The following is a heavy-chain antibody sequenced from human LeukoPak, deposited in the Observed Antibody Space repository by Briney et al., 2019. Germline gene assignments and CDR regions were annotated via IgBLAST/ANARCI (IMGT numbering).Heavy chain of an antibody. Sequence: SETLSLTCTVSGGSISSSSYYWGWIRQPPGKGLEWIGSIYYSGSTYYNPSLKSRVTISVDTSKNQFSLKLSSVTAADTAVYYCASRGIAAPEPAFDIWGQGTMVTVSS. D-gene: IGHD6-13*01. CDR2: IYYSGST. CDR1: GGSISSSSYY. J-gene: IGHJ3*02. CDR3: ASRGIAAPEPAFDI. V-gene: IGHV4-39*01.